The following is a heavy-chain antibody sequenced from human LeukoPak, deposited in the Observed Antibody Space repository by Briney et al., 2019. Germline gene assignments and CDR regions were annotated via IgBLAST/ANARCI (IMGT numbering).Heavy chain of an antibody. CDR2: ICSSGSTI. CDR1: RFTFSDYY. D-gene: IGHD3-10*01. V-gene: IGHV3-11*01. Sequence: GGSLRLSCAASRFTFSDYYMSWIRQAPGKGLEWVSYICSSGSTIYYADSVKGRFTISRDNAKNSLYLQMNSLRAEDTAVYYCASLYGSGSYYNPYYYGMDVWGQGATVSVSS. J-gene: IGHJ6*02. CDR3: ASLYGSGSYYNPYYYGMDV.